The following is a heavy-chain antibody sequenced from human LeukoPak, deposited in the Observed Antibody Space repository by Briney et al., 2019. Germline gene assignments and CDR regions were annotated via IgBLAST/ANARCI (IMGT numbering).Heavy chain of an antibody. CDR2: ISSSSSYI. CDR1: GFTFSSHS. J-gene: IGHJ4*02. CDR3: ARESTVTGGISYFDY. V-gene: IGHV3-21*01. Sequence: GSLRLSCAASGFTFSSHSMNWVRQAAGKGLEWVSSISSSSSYIYYADSVKGRFTISRDNAKNSLYLQMNSLRAEDTAVYYCARESTVTGGISYFDYWGQGTLVTVSS. D-gene: IGHD7-27*01.